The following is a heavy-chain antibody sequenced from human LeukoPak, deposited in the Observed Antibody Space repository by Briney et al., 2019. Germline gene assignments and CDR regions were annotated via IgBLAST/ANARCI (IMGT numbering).Heavy chain of an antibody. D-gene: IGHD6-13*01. V-gene: IGHV4-4*07. CDR3: ARFSSIAAAFDY. CDR2: IYTSGTT. Sequence: SSETLSLTCSASGDSITYFYWSWIRQAAGKGLEWIGRIYTSGTTHYNPSLKSRVTMSVDTSKNQFSLNLSSVTAADTAVYYCARFSSIAAAFDYWGLGTLVTVSS. CDR1: GDSITYFY. J-gene: IGHJ4*02.